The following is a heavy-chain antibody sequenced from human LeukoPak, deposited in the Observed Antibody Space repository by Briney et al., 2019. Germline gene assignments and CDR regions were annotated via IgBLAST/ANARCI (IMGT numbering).Heavy chain of an antibody. V-gene: IGHV3-7*01. CDR3: ARDNGVVHGVYYMDV. CDR2: IKQDGREK. D-gene: IGHD3-3*01. J-gene: IGHJ6*03. CDR1: GFTFSNYW. Sequence: PGGALRLSRAPSGFTFSNYWMTWVRQAPGKGLEWVADIKQDGREKLYVHSVRGRFTISRDNAKMSLFLQMNSLRAEDTAVYYCARDNGVVHGVYYMDVWGKGTTVTVS.